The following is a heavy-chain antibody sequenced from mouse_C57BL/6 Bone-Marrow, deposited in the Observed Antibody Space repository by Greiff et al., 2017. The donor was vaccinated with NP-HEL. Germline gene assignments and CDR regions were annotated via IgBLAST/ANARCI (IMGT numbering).Heavy chain of an antibody. V-gene: IGHV10-1*01. D-gene: IGHD2-10*02. J-gene: IGHJ3*01. Sequence: EVKLMESGGGLVQPKGSLKLSCAASGFSFNTYAMNWVRQAPGKGLEWVARIRSKSNNYATYYADSVKDRFTISRDDSESMLYLQMNNLKTEDTAMYYCVRDLYGRFAYWGQGTLVTVSA. CDR3: VRDLYGRFAY. CDR1: GFSFNTYA. CDR2: IRSKSNNYAT.